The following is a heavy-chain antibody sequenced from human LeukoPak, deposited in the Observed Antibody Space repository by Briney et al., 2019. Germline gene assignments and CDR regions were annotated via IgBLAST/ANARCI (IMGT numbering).Heavy chain of an antibody. J-gene: IGHJ6*02. CDR1: GYTFTSYD. Sequence: SVTVSCTASGYTFTSYDINWARQAPGQGLEWMGWMNPNSGNTGYAQKFQGRVTMTRNTSISTAYMELSSLRSEDTAVYYCARGRPLWYLDSYYGMDVWGQGTAVTVSS. D-gene: IGHD2-15*01. CDR2: MNPNSGNT. V-gene: IGHV1-8*01. CDR3: ARGRPLWYLDSYYGMDV.